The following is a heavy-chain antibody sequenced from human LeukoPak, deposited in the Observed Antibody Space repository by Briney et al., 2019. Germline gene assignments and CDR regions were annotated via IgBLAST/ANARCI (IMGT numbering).Heavy chain of an antibody. CDR2: IHHSDGT. D-gene: IGHD3-22*01. CDR3: VETPNYYYDSSGYLR. CDR1: GASVSSQNYY. J-gene: IGHJ1*01. V-gene: IGHV4-39*07. Sequence: SETLSLTCTVSGASVSSQNYYWGWVRQPPGKGLEWIGSIHHSDGTNHNPSLKSRVTISVDTSKNQFSLKLISVTAADTAVYYCVETPNYYYDSSGYLRWGQGILVTVSS.